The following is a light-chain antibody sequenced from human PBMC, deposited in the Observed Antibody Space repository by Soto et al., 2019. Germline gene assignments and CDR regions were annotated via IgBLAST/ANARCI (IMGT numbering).Light chain of an antibody. CDR3: QEYGTSPPLYT. V-gene: IGKV3-20*01. CDR2: GAS. Sequence: EIVLTQSPGTLSLSPGERATLSCRASQSVDSSYTAWYQQKPGQAPRLLIYGASNRATGIPDRFSGTGSGTDFPLPISRLEPEDFAVYYWQEYGTSPPLYTFGQGTKLEI. CDR1: QSVDSSY. J-gene: IGKJ2*01.